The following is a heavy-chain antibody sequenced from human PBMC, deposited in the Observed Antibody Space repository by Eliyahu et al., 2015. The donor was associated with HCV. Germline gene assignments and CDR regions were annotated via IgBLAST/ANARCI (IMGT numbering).Heavy chain of an antibody. D-gene: IGHD3-10*01. Sequence: EXQLVETGGGLIQPGGSLRLSCAASGFTVSSNYMSWGRQAPGKGPELVSVIFCGGSTYYADSVKGRFTISRDNSKNTLYLQMNSLRAEDTAVYYCARSPGDYYGSGTDAFDIWGQGTMVTVSS. J-gene: IGHJ3*02. CDR3: ARSPGDYYGSGTDAFDI. V-gene: IGHV3-53*02. CDR2: IFCGGST. CDR1: GFTVSSNY.